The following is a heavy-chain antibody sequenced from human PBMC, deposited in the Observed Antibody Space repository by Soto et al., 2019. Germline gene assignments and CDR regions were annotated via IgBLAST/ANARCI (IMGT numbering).Heavy chain of an antibody. CDR3: AREKPREIRLGGNIVDPNSYAFDI. D-gene: IGHD3-16*02. J-gene: IGHJ3*02. CDR2: IVPIIGAA. Sequence: QVQLVQSGAEVKKPGSSVKVSCKASGGTFSSYAISWVRQAPGQALEWMGGIVPIIGAAQYAEKFRARVNIAAEEFSSTAYMELRSVRSDDTAVYYCAREKPREIRLGGNIVDPNSYAFDIWDLGTVVTVYS. CDR1: GGTFSSYA. V-gene: IGHV1-69*01.